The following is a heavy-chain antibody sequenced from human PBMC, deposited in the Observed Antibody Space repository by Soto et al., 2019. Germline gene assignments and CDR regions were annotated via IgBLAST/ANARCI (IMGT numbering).Heavy chain of an antibody. D-gene: IGHD6-13*01. CDR2: IYYSGST. Sequence: SETLSLTCTVSGGSISSYYWSWIRQPPGKGLEWIGYIYYSGSTNYNPSLKSRVTISVDTSKNQFSLKLSSVTAADTAVYYCARINSSRGQYYYYYYYMDVWGKGTTVTVSS. CDR3: ARINSSRGQYYYYYYYMDV. CDR1: GGSISSYY. V-gene: IGHV4-59*01. J-gene: IGHJ6*03.